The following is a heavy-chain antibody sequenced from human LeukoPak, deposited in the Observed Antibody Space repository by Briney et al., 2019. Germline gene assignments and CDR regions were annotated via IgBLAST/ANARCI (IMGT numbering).Heavy chain of an antibody. J-gene: IGHJ5*02. CDR1: GGSFSGYY. CDR2: INHSGST. D-gene: IGHD1-26*01. CDR3: ARTGRWERSHIA. Sequence: PSETLSLTCAVYGGSFSGYYWSWIRQPPGKGLEWIGEINHSGSTNYNPSLKSRVTISVDTSKNQFSLKLSSVTAADTAVYYCARTGRWERSHIAWGQGTLVTVSS. V-gene: IGHV4-34*01.